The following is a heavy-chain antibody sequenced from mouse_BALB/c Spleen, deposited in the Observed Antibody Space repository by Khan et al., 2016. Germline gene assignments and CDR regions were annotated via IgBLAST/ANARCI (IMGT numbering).Heavy chain of an antibody. CDR2: ISHIHIT. V-gene: IGHV3-8*02. CDR3: ASEGGN. CDR1: GDSITSGH. Sequence: EVQLQESRPSLVKPSQTLSLTFSVTGDSITSGHWTAPRNFPAPNLEYMGYISHIHITYYNPALKSRISITLDTSNTQYYLQLNSVTTESTATYYCASEGGNWGQGTLVTVSA. J-gene: IGHJ3*01.